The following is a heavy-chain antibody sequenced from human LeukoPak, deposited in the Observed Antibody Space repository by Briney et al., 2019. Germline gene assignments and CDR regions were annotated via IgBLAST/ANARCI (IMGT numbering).Heavy chain of an antibody. CDR1: GGTFSSYA. D-gene: IGHD6-13*01. CDR2: VNPNSGNT. Sequence: GASVKVSCKASGGTFSSYAISWVRQAPGQGLEWMGWVNPNSGNTGYAQKFQGRVTMTRNTSISTAYMELSSLRSEDTAVYYCARGVEEIAAAGLSLSGYYYYMDVWGKGTTVTISS. V-gene: IGHV1-8*02. CDR3: ARGVEEIAAAGLSLSGYYYYMDV. J-gene: IGHJ6*03.